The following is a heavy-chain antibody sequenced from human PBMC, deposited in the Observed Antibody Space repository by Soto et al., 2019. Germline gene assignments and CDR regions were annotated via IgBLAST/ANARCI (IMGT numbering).Heavy chain of an antibody. CDR2: INHSGST. Sequence: QVQLQQWGAGLLKPSETLSLTCAVYGGSFSGYYWSWIRQPPGKGLEWIGEINHSGSTNYNPSLPSRVTISVDTSKNQFSLKLSSVTAADTAVYYCARGRPTYPPFTETTVAYWFDPWGQGTLVTVSS. V-gene: IGHV4-34*01. CDR3: ARGRPTYPPFTETTVAYWFDP. J-gene: IGHJ5*02. CDR1: GGSFSGYY. D-gene: IGHD4-17*01.